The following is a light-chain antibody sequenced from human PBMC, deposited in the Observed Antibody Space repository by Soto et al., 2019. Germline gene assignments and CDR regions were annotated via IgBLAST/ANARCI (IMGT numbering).Light chain of an antibody. CDR2: EAS. CDR1: QSIATH. J-gene: IGKJ1*01. V-gene: IGKV1-39*01. CDR3: PQTYSPPDT. Sequence: DIRMTQSPSSLSASVGDRVTITCRASQSIATHLKWYQQHPGKAPNALIYEASNLQSRVPSRFSGSGSRTYFTLTISGLRPGDSVTYYCPQTYSPPDTFGQATKVESK.